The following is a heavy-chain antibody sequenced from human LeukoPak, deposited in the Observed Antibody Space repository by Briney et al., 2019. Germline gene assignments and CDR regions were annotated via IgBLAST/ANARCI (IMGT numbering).Heavy chain of an antibody. CDR1: GYTFTSYG. Sequence: ASVKVSCKASGYTFTSYGISWVRQAPGQGLEWMGGIIPIFGTANYAQKFQGRVTITADESTSTAYMELSSLRSEDTAVYYCALEGGHYTTPWGQGTLVTVSS. V-gene: IGHV1-69*13. D-gene: IGHD2-2*02. CDR3: ALEGGHYTTP. CDR2: IIPIFGTA. J-gene: IGHJ5*02.